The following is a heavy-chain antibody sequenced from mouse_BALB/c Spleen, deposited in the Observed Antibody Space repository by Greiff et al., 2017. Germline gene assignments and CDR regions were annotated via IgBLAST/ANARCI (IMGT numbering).Heavy chain of an antibody. J-gene: IGHJ1*01. CDR1: GYTFTSYW. CDR2: INPSTGYT. CDR3: AGGALLRLPV. D-gene: IGHD1-2*01. V-gene: IGHV1-7*01. Sequence: QVQLQQSGAELAKPGASVKMSCKASGYTFTSYWMHWVKQRPGQGLEWIGYINPSTGYTEYNQKFKDKATLTADKSSSTAYMQLSSLTSEDSAVYYCAGGALLRLPVWGAGTTVTVAS.